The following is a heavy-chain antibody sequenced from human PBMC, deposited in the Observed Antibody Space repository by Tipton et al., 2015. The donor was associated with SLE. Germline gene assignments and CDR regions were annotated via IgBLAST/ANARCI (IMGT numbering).Heavy chain of an antibody. V-gene: IGHV4-39*07. CDR2: IYQSGST. D-gene: IGHD6-13*01. J-gene: IGHJ6*03. Sequence: TLSLTCSVSGGSISSSSYYWGWIRQSPGKGLEWIGNIYQSGSTYYNPSLKSRVTISLDSSKSQFSLRLSSVTAADTAIYYCARGSSSWKGSYYYYYMDVWGKGTTVTVSS. CDR3: ARGSSSWKGSYYYYYMDV. CDR1: GGSISSSSYY.